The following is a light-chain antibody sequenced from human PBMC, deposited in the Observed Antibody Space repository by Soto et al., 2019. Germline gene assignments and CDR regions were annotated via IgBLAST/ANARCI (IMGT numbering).Light chain of an antibody. CDR3: QQYNDWPPT. CDR1: QSVRSN. J-gene: IGKJ1*01. V-gene: IGKV3-15*01. CDR2: GAS. Sequence: DIVMTQSPATLSASPGARATLSCMASQSVRSNLAWYLQKPGQAPRLLIYGASTRATGIPARFSGSGSGTEFTLSIGSLKYEDFAVYDCQQYNDWPPTFGQGTKVDIK.